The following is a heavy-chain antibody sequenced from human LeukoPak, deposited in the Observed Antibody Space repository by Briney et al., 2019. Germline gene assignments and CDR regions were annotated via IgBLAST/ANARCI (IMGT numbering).Heavy chain of an antibody. V-gene: IGHV4-4*02. CDR2: IYHRGYT. CDR1: GGSIYSNDW. D-gene: IGHD4-23*01. CDR3: ASYYPYGGAEAFDI. J-gene: IGHJ3*02. Sequence: SETLSLTCGVSGGSIYSNDWWSWVRPSPGKGLEWIGEIYHRGYTNYNPSLKTRVTISVDMSKNHFSLELTSVTAADTALYYCASYYPYGGAEAFDIWGQGTMVTVSS.